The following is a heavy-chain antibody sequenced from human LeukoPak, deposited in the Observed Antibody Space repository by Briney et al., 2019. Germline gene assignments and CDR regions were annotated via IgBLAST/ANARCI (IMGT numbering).Heavy chain of an antibody. V-gene: IGHV3-21*01. CDR2: ISSSSSYI. J-gene: IGHJ4*02. CDR3: ARVGGTGHYYFDY. D-gene: IGHD3-10*01. Sequence: GSLRLSCAASGFTFSSYSMNWVRQAPGKGLEWVSSISSSSSYIYYADSVKGRFTISRDNAKNSLYLQMNSLRAEDTAVYYCARVGGTGHYYFDYWGQGTLVTVSS. CDR1: GFTFSSYS.